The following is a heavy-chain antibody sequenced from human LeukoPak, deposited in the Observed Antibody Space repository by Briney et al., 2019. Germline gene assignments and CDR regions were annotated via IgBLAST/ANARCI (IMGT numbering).Heavy chain of an antibody. J-gene: IGHJ1*01. CDR2: IKPDGSEK. CDR1: GFSFSYYW. CDR3: ATKAYCGGDCHSRYFQH. V-gene: IGHV3-7*03. Sequence: GGSLRLSCAASGFSFSYYWMSWVRQAPGKGLEWVANIKPDGSEKYYVDSVKGRFTISRDNAKNSLYLEINNLGAEDTAVYYCATKAYCGGDCHSRYFQHWGQGTLVTVSS. D-gene: IGHD2-21*02.